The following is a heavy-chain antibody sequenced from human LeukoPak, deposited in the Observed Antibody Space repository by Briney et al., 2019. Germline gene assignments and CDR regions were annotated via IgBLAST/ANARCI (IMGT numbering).Heavy chain of an antibody. CDR2: IWYDGTSK. D-gene: IGHD6-13*01. CDR3: ARSQSSSLIDY. CDR1: GFSLSAYG. J-gene: IGHJ4*02. V-gene: IGHV3-33*01. Sequence: QPGRSLRPSCAASGFSLSAYGVHWVRQAPGKGLEWVAVIWYDGTSKDYADSVKGRFTFSRDNSKNTLYLQMNSLTVEDTAVYYCARSQSSSLIDYWGQGTLVTVSS.